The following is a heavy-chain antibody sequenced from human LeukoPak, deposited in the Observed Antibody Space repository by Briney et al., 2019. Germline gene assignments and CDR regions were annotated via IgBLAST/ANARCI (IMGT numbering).Heavy chain of an antibody. J-gene: IGHJ4*02. CDR3: ARGRKWLRLGYFDY. CDR1: GGSFSGYY. CDR2: INHSGST. D-gene: IGHD5-12*01. V-gene: IGHV4-34*01. Sequence: PSETLSLTCAVYGGSFSGYYWSWIRQPPGKGLEWIGEINHSGSTNYNPSLKSRVTISVDTSKNQFSLKLSSVTAADTAVYYCARGRKWLRLGYFDYWGQGTLVTVSS.